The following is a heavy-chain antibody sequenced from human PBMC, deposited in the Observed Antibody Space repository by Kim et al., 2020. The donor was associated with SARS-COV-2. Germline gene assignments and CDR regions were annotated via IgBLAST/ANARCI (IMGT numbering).Heavy chain of an antibody. CDR1: GGSISSSSYY. Sequence: SETLSLTCTVSGGSISSSSYYWGWIRQPPGNGLEWIGSIYYSGSTYYNPSLKSRVTISVDTSKNQFSLKLSSVTAADTAVYYCARHKSDYDILTGYYRSPWYYYYGMDVWGQGTTVTVSS. D-gene: IGHD3-9*01. J-gene: IGHJ6*02. V-gene: IGHV4-39*01. CDR2: IYYSGST. CDR3: ARHKSDYDILTGYYRSPWYYYYGMDV.